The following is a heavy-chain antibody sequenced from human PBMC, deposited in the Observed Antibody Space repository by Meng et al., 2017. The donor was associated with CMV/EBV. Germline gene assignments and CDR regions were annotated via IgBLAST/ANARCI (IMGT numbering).Heavy chain of an antibody. CDR3: AKDKEGGPAAHYWGGFDY. Sequence: GGSLRLSCAASGFTFSDYYMNWVRQAPGKGLEWVAFIRYDGSNKYYADSVKGRFTISRDNSKNTLYLQMNSLRAEDTAVYYCAKDKEGGPAAHYWGGFDYWGQGTLVTVSS. D-gene: IGHD2-2*01. CDR2: IRYDGSNK. J-gene: IGHJ4*02. V-gene: IGHV3-30*02. CDR1: GFTFSDYY.